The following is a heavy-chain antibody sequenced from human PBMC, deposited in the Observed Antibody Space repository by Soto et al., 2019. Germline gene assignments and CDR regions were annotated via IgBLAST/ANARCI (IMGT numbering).Heavy chain of an antibody. CDR2: IYYSGST. J-gene: IGHJ4*02. D-gene: IGHD3-10*01. Sequence: QVQLQESGPGLVKPSETLSLTCTVSGGSISSYYWSWIRQPPGKGLEWIGYIYYSGSTNYNPSLKSRVTISVDTSKNQFSLKLSSVTAADTAVYYCARVQGGGFGESSLYYFDYWGQGTLVTVSS. V-gene: IGHV4-59*01. CDR3: ARVQGGGFGESSLYYFDY. CDR1: GGSISSYY.